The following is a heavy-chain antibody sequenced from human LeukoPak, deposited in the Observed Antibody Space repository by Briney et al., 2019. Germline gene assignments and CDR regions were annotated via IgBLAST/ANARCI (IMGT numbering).Heavy chain of an antibody. J-gene: IGHJ6*03. CDR1: GYTFTGYY. V-gene: IGHV1-2*02. Sequence: ASVKVSCKASGYTFTGYYMHWVRQAPGQGLEWMGWINPNSGGTNYAQKFQGRVTMTRDTSISTAYMELSRLRSDDTAVYYCARDPQSSSWSGYYYYYYMDVWGKGTTVTVSS. CDR2: INPNSGGT. CDR3: ARDPQSSSWSGYYYYYYMDV. D-gene: IGHD6-13*01.